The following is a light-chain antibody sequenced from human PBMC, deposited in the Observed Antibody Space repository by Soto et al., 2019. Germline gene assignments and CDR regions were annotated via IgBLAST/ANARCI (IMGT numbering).Light chain of an antibody. CDR1: SSDFGGTNY. CDR2: EVT. CDR3: TSYAGSYADVV. V-gene: IGLV2-8*01. J-gene: IGLJ2*01. Sequence: SALTQPPSASGSPGQSVTISCTGASSDFGGTNYVSWYQQHPGKAPKLMIFEVTKRPSGVPDRFSGSKSGNTASLTVSGLQAEDEADYYCTSYAGSYADVVFGGGTKLTVL.